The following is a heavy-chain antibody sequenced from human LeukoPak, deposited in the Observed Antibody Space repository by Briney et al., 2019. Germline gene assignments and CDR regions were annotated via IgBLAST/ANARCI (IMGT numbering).Heavy chain of an antibody. D-gene: IGHD3-22*01. V-gene: IGHV1-69*04. CDR2: IIPILGIA. CDR3: AREIRSGYYFWFDP. J-gene: IGHJ5*02. CDR1: GGTFTSYA. Sequence: GASVKASCKPSGGTFTSYAISGVRQAPGQGLEGRGRIIPILGIANYAQKFQGRVTITADKSTSTAYMELSSLRSEDTAVYYCAREIRSGYYFWFDPWGQGTLVTVSS.